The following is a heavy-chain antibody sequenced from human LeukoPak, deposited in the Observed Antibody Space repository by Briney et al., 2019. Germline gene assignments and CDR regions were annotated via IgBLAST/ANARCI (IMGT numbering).Heavy chain of an antibody. Sequence: SETLSLTCAVSGGSISSGGYSWSWIRQPPGKGLEWIGYIYHSGSTYYNPSLKSRVTISVDRSKNQFSLKLSSVTAADTAVYYCARGDYDFWSGLGGTRKNYYFDYWGQGALVTVSS. CDR2: IYHSGST. D-gene: IGHD3-3*01. J-gene: IGHJ4*02. V-gene: IGHV4-30-2*01. CDR3: ARGDYDFWSGLGGTRKNYYFDY. CDR1: GGSISSGGYS.